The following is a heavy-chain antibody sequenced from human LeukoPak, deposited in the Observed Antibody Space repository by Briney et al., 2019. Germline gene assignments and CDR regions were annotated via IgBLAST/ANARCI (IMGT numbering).Heavy chain of an antibody. D-gene: IGHD3-22*01. CDR1: GGSFSTHY. CDR3: ARDGDGGGYPDY. Sequence: SETLSLTCSASGGSFSTHYWSWIRQPAGKGLEWIGRIHTSGTTNYNPSLKSRVTLPLDTSNNQLSLTVTSVTAADTAVYFCARDGDGGGYPDYWGKGTLVTVSS. CDR2: IHTSGTT. V-gene: IGHV4-4*07. J-gene: IGHJ4*02.